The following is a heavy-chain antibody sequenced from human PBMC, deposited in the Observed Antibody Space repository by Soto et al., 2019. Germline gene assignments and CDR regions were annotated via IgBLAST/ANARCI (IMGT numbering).Heavy chain of an antibody. CDR1: GGTFSSYA. J-gene: IGHJ4*02. V-gene: IGHV1-69*13. D-gene: IGHD2-2*01. CDR2: IIPIFGTA. Sequence: SVKVSCKASGGTFSSYAISWVRQAPGQGLEWMGGIIPIFGTANYAQKFQGRVTITADESTSTAYMELSSLRSEDTAVYYCARAQDIVVVPAASPLSGWYGPFDYWGQGTLVTVSS. CDR3: ARAQDIVVVPAASPLSGWYGPFDY.